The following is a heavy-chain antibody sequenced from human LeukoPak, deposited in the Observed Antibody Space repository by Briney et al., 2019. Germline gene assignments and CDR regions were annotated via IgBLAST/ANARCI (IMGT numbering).Heavy chain of an antibody. V-gene: IGHV1-18*01. J-gene: IGHJ5*02. Sequence: ASVKVSCKASGYTFTNYDISWVRQAPGQGLEWMGWISAYDGNTSSAQNLLGRVSMTTDTSTSTAYMELRSLRSDDTAVYYCARERGRQLGVDPWGQGTLVTVSS. CDR1: GYTFTNYD. CDR3: ARERGRQLGVDP. D-gene: IGHD3-10*01. CDR2: ISAYDGNT.